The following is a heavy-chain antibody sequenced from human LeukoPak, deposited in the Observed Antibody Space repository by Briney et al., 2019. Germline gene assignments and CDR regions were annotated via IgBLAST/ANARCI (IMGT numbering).Heavy chain of an antibody. D-gene: IGHD2-21*01. CDR3: TRVIRLSGGRYYFDY. J-gene: IGHJ4*02. V-gene: IGHV3-49*04. Sequence: GGSLRLSCTTSGFNLGDYAMSWVRQAPGKGLEWVGFIRSKSYSGTTEYATSVKDRFTVSRDDSKSIAYLQLNSLKTEDTAVYYCTRVIRLSGGRYYFDYWGQGTLVTVSS. CDR2: IRSKSYSGTT. CDR1: GFNLGDYA.